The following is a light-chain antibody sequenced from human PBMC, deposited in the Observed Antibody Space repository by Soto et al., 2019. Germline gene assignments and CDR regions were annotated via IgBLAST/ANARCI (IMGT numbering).Light chain of an antibody. V-gene: IGLV2-14*03. CDR1: SSDVGGYNY. CDR3: CSYTTSNTRQIV. CDR2: DVS. J-gene: IGLJ1*01. Sequence: QSALPQPASVSGSPGQSITISCTGTSSDVGGYNYVSWYQHHPGKAPKLMIYDVSNRPSGVSNRFSGSKSGNTASLTISGLQPEDEADYYCCSYTTSNTRQIVFGTGTKVTVL.